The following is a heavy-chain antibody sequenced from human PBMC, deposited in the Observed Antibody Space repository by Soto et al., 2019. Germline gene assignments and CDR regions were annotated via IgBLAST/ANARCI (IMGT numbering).Heavy chain of an antibody. CDR2: IRSKAYGGTT. J-gene: IGHJ4*01. CDR1: GFTFGDYA. Sequence: PGGSLRLSCTASGFTFGDYAMSWFRQAPGKGLEWVGLIRSKAYGGTTEYAASVKGRFTISRDDSKSIAYLQMNSLKTEDTAVYYCTRDPNNYYDSSGYPLEDSYFDYWVHGTLVTL. V-gene: IGHV3-49*03. D-gene: IGHD3-22*01. CDR3: TRDPNNYYDSSGYPLEDSYFDY.